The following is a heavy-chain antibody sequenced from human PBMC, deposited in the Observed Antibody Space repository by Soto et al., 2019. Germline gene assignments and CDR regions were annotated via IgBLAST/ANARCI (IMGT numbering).Heavy chain of an antibody. V-gene: IGHV2-5*01. CDR3: SHRTTVAAWLN. Sequence: QITLKESGPTLVKPTQTLTLTCTFSGFSLTTSGVGVDWIRQPPGKALAGLGLIYWNDDKRYRPSLQSRLTITKGTSRNQVVVTMSNMEPVDTSTDFCSHRTTVAAWLNWGQGTLVTVSS. CDR1: GFSLTTSGVG. J-gene: IGHJ4*02. D-gene: IGHD4-4*01. CDR2: IYWNDDK.